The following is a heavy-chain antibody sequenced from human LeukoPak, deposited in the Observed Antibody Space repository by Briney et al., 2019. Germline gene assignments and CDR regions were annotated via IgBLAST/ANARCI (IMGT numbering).Heavy chain of an antibody. J-gene: IGHJ4*02. D-gene: IGHD3-22*01. CDR2: ISAYNGNT. CDR1: GYTFTSYG. Sequence: ASVKVSCKASGYTFTSYGISWVRQAPGQGLEWMGWISAYNGNTNYAQKLQGRVTMTTDTSTSTAYMELRSLRSDDTAVYYCARDRGYDSSGYLGYWGQGTLVTVSS. V-gene: IGHV1-18*01. CDR3: ARDRGYDSSGYLGY.